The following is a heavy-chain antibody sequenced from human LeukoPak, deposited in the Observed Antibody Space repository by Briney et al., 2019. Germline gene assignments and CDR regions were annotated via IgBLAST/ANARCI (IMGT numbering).Heavy chain of an antibody. CDR1: GFTVSGNY. J-gene: IGHJ4*02. Sequence: GGSLRLSCAVSGFTVSGNYMSWIRQAPGKGLEWVSLIYSDDTTLYADSVKGRFTISRDISKHTLYLQMSSLRAEDTAVYYCARRAGGYSHPYDYWGQGVLVTVSS. CDR2: IYSDDTT. V-gene: IGHV3-53*01. D-gene: IGHD4-23*01. CDR3: ARRAGGYSHPYDY.